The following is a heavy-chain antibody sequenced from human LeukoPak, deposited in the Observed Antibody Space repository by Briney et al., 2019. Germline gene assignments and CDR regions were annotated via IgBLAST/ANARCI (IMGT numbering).Heavy chain of an antibody. V-gene: IGHV4-59*01. CDR2: IYYSGST. J-gene: IGHJ3*02. CDR1: GGSISSYY. Sequence: SETLSLTCTVSGGSISSYYWSWIRQPPGKGLEWIGYIYYSGSTNYNPSLKSRVTISVDTSKNQFSLKLSSVTAADTAVYYCALGTDISSRYAFDIWGQGTMVTVSS. D-gene: IGHD2-15*01. CDR3: ALGTDISSRYAFDI.